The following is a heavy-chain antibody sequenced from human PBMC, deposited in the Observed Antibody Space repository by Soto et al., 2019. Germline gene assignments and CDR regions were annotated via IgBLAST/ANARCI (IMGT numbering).Heavy chain of an antibody. CDR2: ISGYSGNA. Sequence: QVQVMQSGAEVKKPGDSVKVSCKTSGYIFSDYGINWVRQAPGQGLEWMGWISGYSGNANLARKFKGRVTMTTDKSTRTAYMELRRLRSDDKAVYYCAQRTSGTTWGESDYWGQGTLVTVSS. J-gene: IGHJ4*02. CDR1: GYIFSDYG. CDR3: AQRTSGTTWGESDY. V-gene: IGHV1-18*04. D-gene: IGHD4-17*01.